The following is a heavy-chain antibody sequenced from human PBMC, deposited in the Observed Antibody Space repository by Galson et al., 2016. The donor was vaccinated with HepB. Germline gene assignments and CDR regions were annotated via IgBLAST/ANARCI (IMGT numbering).Heavy chain of an antibody. J-gene: IGHJ3*02. CDR3: ARAMIRGVIKSSLNDAFDI. V-gene: IGHV3-11*06. CDR1: GFTFNDYY. Sequence: SLRLSCAASGFTFNDYYMNWIRQAPGKGLEWVSYISNSGYYTNYADSVKGRFTISRDNAKNSLYLQMDSLRAEDTAVYYCARAMIRGVIKSSLNDAFDIWGQWTLVTVSS. CDR2: ISNSGYYT. D-gene: IGHD3-10*01.